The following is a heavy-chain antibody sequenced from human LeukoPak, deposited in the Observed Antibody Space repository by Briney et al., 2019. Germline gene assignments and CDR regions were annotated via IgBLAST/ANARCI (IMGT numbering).Heavy chain of an antibody. D-gene: IGHD5-12*01. Sequence: GASVKVSCKASGYTFSDYYINWVRQAPGQGLEWMGWINPDSGGTNYAQKFQGRVTMTRDTSITTVYTELSRLRSDDTAVFYCTREARAGNWFDPWGQGTLVTVSS. J-gene: IGHJ5*02. CDR1: GYTFSDYY. V-gene: IGHV1-2*02. CDR3: TREARAGNWFDP. CDR2: INPDSGGT.